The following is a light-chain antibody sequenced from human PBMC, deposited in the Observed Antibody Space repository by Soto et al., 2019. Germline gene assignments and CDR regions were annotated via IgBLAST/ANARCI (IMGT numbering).Light chain of an antibody. CDR3: KSYAGSNTYV. J-gene: IGLJ1*01. Sequence: QSVLTQPPSASGSPGQSVTISCTGTKNDIGVYDFVSWYQHHPGKAPRLSIYEVVQGPSGVPDRFSGSKSGNTASLTVSGLQAADEADYFCKSYAGSNTYVFGSGTKVTAL. CDR1: KNDIGVYDF. V-gene: IGLV2-8*01. CDR2: EVV.